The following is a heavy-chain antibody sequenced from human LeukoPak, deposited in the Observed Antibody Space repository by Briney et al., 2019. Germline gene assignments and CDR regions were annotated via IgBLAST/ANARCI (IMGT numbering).Heavy chain of an antibody. CDR1: GGTFSSYA. J-gene: IGHJ5*02. D-gene: IGHD2-15*01. CDR3: ARLRARYCSGGSCYRNWFDP. Sequence: GASVKVSCKASGGTFSSYAISWVRQAPGQGLEWMGGIIPIFGTANYAQTFQGRVTITTDESTSTAYMELSSLRSEDTAVYYCARLRARYCSGGSCYRNWFDPWGQGTLVTVSS. CDR2: IIPIFGTA. V-gene: IGHV1-69*05.